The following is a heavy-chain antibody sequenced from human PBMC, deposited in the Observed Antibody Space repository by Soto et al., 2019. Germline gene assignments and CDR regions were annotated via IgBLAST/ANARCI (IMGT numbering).Heavy chain of an antibody. CDR2: IYHSGST. V-gene: IGHV4-4*02. J-gene: IGHJ5*02. CDR1: GGSISSSNW. D-gene: IGHD3-3*01. CDR3: ARAGYDFWSGYRGSSSFDP. Sequence: SETLSLTCAVSGGSISSSNWWSWVRQPPGKGLEWIGEIYHSGSTNYNPSLKSRVTISVDKSKNQFSLKLSSVTAADTAVYYCARAGYDFWSGYRGSSSFDPWGQGTLVTVS.